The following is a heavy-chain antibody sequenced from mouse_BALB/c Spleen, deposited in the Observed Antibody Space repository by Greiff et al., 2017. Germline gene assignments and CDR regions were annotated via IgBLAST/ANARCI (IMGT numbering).Heavy chain of an antibody. Sequence: EVKLLESGPGLVKPSQSLSLTCSVTGYSFTSCYYWNWIRQFPGNKLEWIGYISYDGSNNYHPSLKNRIHITRDTSKNQIILKLNYVTTEDTATYYCARENYDDAMDYWGQGTSVTVSS. J-gene: IGHJ4*01. D-gene: IGHD2-4*01. CDR3: ARENYDDAMDY. CDR2: ISYDGSN. CDR1: GYSFTSCYY. V-gene: IGHV3-6*02.